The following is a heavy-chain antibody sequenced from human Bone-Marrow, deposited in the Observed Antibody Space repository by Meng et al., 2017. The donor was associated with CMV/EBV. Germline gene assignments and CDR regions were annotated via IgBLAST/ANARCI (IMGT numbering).Heavy chain of an antibody. CDR1: GGTFSSYA. Sequence: SVKVSCKASGGTFSSYAISWVRQAPGQGLEWMGGIIPIFGTANYAQKFQGRVTITTDESTSTAYMELSSLRSEDTAVYYCARDHCSSASCNKGYYGMDVWGQGTTVTVSS. J-gene: IGHJ6*02. D-gene: IGHD2-2*02. CDR3: ARDHCSSASCNKGYYGMDV. CDR2: IIPIFGTA. V-gene: IGHV1-69*05.